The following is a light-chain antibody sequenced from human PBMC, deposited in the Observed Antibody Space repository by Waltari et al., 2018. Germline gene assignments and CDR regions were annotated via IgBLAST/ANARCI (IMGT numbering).Light chain of an antibody. CDR3: HQTFSHPRPS. Sequence: DIQMTPSPSSLSASLGDRVTITCRASQSISTYLNWFQHKPGQAPKLLIYAASSLQSGVPSRFRGSGSGTDFTLTITSLQPEDFATYYCHQTFSHPRPSFGQGTKVDI. V-gene: IGKV1-39*01. CDR1: QSISTY. J-gene: IGKJ2*01. CDR2: AAS.